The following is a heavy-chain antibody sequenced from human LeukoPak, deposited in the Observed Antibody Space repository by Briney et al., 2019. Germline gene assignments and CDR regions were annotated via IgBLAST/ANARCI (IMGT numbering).Heavy chain of an antibody. CDR1: GGSFSGYY. V-gene: IGHV4-34*01. D-gene: IGHD3-22*01. CDR3: ASRPLRYYYDSSGYYWDGFFDY. Sequence: SETLSLTCAVYGGSFSGYYWSWIRQPPGKGLEWIGEINHSGSTNYNPSLKSRVTISVDTSKNQFSLKLSSVTAADTAVYYCASRPLRYYYDSSGYYWDGFFDYWGQGTLVTVSS. J-gene: IGHJ4*02. CDR2: INHSGST.